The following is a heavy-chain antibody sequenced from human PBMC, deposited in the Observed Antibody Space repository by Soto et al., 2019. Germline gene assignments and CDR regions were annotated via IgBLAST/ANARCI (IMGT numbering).Heavy chain of an antibody. J-gene: IGHJ6*02. D-gene: IGHD2-15*01. CDR1: GGTFSSYA. V-gene: IGHV1-69*12. Sequence: QVQLVQSGAEVKKPGSSVKVSCKASGGTFSSYAISWVRQAPGQGLEWMGGIIPIFGTANYVQKFQGRVTITADESTSTAYMELSSLRSEDTAVYYCASSGYCSGGSCSYPQYYYYGMDVWGQGTTVTVSS. CDR2: IIPIFGTA. CDR3: ASSGYCSGGSCSYPQYYYYGMDV.